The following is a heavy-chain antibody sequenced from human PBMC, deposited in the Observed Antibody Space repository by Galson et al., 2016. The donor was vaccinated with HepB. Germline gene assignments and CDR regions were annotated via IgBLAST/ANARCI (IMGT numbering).Heavy chain of an antibody. CDR1: GFTFSSYA. Sequence: SLRLSCAASGFTFSSYAMSWVRQAPGKGLEWVSAISGNAYSTYYADSVKGRSTISRDNSKNTLYVQMNSLRAEDTAVYYCARIGYYDTSGYYYLYWYFDLWGRGTPVTVYS. CDR3: ARIGYYDTSGYYYLYWYFDL. V-gene: IGHV3-23*01. J-gene: IGHJ2*01. D-gene: IGHD3-22*01. CDR2: ISGNAYST.